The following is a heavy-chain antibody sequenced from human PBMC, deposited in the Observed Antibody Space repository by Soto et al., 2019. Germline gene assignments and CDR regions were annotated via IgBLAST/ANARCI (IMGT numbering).Heavy chain of an antibody. D-gene: IGHD3-9*01. CDR2: LSGSGGST. Sequence: GGSLRLSCAASGFSFSRYAMAWVRQAPGKGLELISALSGSGGSTYYADSVKGRFTISRDNSKNTLYLQMNSLRAEDTAVYYCGRSIPGGFSDWLYPLDYWGQGTLVTVSS. CDR3: GRSIPGGFSDWLYPLDY. J-gene: IGHJ4*02. CDR1: GFSFSRYA. V-gene: IGHV3-23*01.